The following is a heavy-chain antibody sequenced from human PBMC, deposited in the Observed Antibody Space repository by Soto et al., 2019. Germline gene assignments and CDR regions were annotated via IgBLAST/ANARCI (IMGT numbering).Heavy chain of an antibody. Sequence: GGSLRLSCAAAGFIFSTNGMSWVRQAPGKGLEWVSVISSGGSTYYADSVKGRFTISRDNSKNTLYLQMNSLRAEDTAVYYCARDQGSGWYGDAFDIWGQGTMVTVSS. CDR2: ISSGGST. V-gene: IGHV3-53*01. CDR1: GFIFSTNG. D-gene: IGHD6-19*01. CDR3: ARDQGSGWYGDAFDI. J-gene: IGHJ3*02.